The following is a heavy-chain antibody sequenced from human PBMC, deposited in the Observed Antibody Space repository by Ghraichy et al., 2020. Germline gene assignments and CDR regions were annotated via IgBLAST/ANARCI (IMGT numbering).Heavy chain of an antibody. CDR1: GGSFSGYY. CDR3: ARGLGGLGELSLHIFDY. CDR2: INHSGST. D-gene: IGHD3-16*02. J-gene: IGHJ4*02. V-gene: IGHV4-34*01. Sequence: SETLSLTCAVYGGSFSGYYWSWIRQPPGKGLEWIGEINHSGSTNYNPSLKSRVTISVDTSKNQFSLKLSSVTAADTAVYYWARGLGGLGELSLHIFDYWGQGTLVTVSS.